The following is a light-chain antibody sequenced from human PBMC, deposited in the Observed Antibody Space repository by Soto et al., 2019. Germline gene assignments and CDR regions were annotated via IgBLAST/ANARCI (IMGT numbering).Light chain of an antibody. J-gene: IGLJ2*01. CDR3: STYTSASTS. CDR2: DVI. Sequence: QSVLTQPASVSGSPGQSITISCTGTEVGAHRFVSWYQQVPGTAPKLLIYDVIKRRSGISPRFSCSKAGNTASLTISGLHADDEAYYFCSTYTSASTSFGGGTKVTVL. CDR1: EVGAHRF. V-gene: IGLV2-14*03.